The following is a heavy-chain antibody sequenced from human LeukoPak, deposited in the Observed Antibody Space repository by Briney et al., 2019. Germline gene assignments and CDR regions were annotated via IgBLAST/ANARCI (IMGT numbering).Heavy chain of an antibody. Sequence: GESLKISCRGSGYSFTTYWIGWVRQMPGKGLEWMGIIYPGDSDTRYSPSFQGQVTISADKSISTAYLQWSSLKASDTAMYYCARSGYCSGGSCHWWFDPWGQGTLVTVSS. V-gene: IGHV5-51*01. CDR1: GYSFTTYW. J-gene: IGHJ5*02. CDR3: ARSGYCSGGSCHWWFDP. CDR2: IYPGDSDT. D-gene: IGHD2-15*01.